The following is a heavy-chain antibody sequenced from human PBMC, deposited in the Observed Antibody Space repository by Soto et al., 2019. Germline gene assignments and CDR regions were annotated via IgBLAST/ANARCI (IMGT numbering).Heavy chain of an antibody. Sequence: GESLKISCKGSGYSFTSYWIGWVRQMPGKGLEWMGIIYPGDSDTRYSPSFQGQATISADKSISTAYLQWSSLKASDTAMYYCARHREENIVAVPAAIPASHYGMDVWGQGTTVTVSS. J-gene: IGHJ6*02. V-gene: IGHV5-51*01. CDR3: ARHREENIVAVPAAIPASHYGMDV. D-gene: IGHD2-2*01. CDR2: IYPGDSDT. CDR1: GYSFTSYW.